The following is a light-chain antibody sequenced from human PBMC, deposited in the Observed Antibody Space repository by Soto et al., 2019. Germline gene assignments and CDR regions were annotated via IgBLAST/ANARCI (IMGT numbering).Light chain of an antibody. CDR1: SSNIGNNF. J-gene: IGLJ1*01. V-gene: IGLV1-51*02. Sequence: SLLTQPPSVSASPGQKVTISCSGSSSNIGNNFVSWYQQLPGTAPKLLIYENNKRPSGIPDRFSGSKSGTSATLGITGLQTGDEADYYCGTWDSSLSAYYVFGTGTKVTVL. CDR3: GTWDSSLSAYYV. CDR2: ENN.